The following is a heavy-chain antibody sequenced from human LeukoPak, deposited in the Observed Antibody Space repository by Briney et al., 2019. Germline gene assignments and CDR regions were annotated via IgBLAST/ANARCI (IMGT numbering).Heavy chain of an antibody. J-gene: IGHJ3*02. CDR1: GFTFSSYW. V-gene: IGHV3-74*01. Sequence: QTGGSLRLSCAASGFTFSSYWMHWVRQAPGKGLVWVSRINTDGSSTSYADSVKGRFTISRDNSKNTLYLQMNSLRAEDTAVYYCANPPLFYSSSSQLRDIWGQGTMVTVSS. CDR2: INTDGSST. CDR3: ANPPLFYSSSSQLRDI. D-gene: IGHD6-6*01.